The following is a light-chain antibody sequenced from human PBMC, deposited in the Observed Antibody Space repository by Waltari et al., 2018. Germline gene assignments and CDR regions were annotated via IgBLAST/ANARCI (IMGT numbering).Light chain of an antibody. CDR2: EGN. CDR1: SSVVGPLTI. CDR3: CSYAGGSTFVV. J-gene: IGLJ2*01. Sequence: QSALTQPAPVSGSPGPSITMSCTRASSVVGPLTIVSRYQQHPGKAPKLSIYEGNERPSGVSNRFSGSKSGNTASLTISGLQAEDEAYYYCCSYAGGSTFVVFGGGTKLTVL. V-gene: IGLV2-23*03.